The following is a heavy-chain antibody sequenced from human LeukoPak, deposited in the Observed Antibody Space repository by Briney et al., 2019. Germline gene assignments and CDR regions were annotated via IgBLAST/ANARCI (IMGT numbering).Heavy chain of an antibody. CDR2: INWNGGGT. CDR1: GFTFDDYG. J-gene: IGHJ4*02. D-gene: IGHD1-26*01. CDR3: AKDHGSGSQIG. V-gene: IGHV3-20*04. Sequence: GGSLRLSCAASGFTFDDYGMSWVRQVPGKGLEWVSGINWNGGGTAYADSVKGRFTISRDNSKNTLYLQMNSLRAEDTAVYYCAKDHGSGSQIGWGQRTLVTVSS.